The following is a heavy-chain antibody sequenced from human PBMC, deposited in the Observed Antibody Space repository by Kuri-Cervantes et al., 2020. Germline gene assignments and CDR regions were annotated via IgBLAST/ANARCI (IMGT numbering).Heavy chain of an antibody. CDR3: ARDNIVVVPAAILGYYYYGMDV. V-gene: IGHV1-8*01. CDR1: GYTFTNYD. CDR2: MSPSNGNT. D-gene: IGHD2-2*02. Sequence: ASVKVSCKASGYTFTNYDINWVRQATGQRLEWMGWMSPSNGNTGYAQKFQGRVSMTRDTSISTAYMELSRLRSDDTAVYYCARDNIVVVPAAILGYYYYGMDVWGQGTTVTVSS. J-gene: IGHJ6*02.